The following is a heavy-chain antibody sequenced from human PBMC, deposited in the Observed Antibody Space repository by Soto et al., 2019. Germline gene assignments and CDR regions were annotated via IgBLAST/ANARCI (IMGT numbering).Heavy chain of an antibody. CDR1: GFTFTDYS. Sequence: XGSLRVSSPASGFTFTDYSMHGVRQPPGKGLEWVAVISYDGSNKYYGASVKGRFTISRDNSKNTLYLQMKNLRADDTAMYYCARDQRAVAVGFFDDWGQGTLVTVSS. CDR2: ISYDGSNK. CDR3: ARDQRAVAVGFFDD. D-gene: IGHD6-19*01. J-gene: IGHJ4*02. V-gene: IGHV3-30-3*01.